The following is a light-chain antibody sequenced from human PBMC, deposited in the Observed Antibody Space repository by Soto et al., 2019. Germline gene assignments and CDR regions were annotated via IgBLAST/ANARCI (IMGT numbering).Light chain of an antibody. CDR3: QQLRMYPST. Sequence: IQFTQAPSSLSASVGDRVTITCRASQDIAIYLAWYQQKPGEAPKLLIYAASTLYGGVPSRFSGSGSGTDFALTITSLQAEDFATYYCQQLRMYPSTLGGGTKVDIK. V-gene: IGKV1-9*01. CDR2: AAS. J-gene: IGKJ4*01. CDR1: QDIAIY.